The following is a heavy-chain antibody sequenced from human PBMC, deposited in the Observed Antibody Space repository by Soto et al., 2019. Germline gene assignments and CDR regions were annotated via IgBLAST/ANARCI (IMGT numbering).Heavy chain of an antibody. CDR3: ARHGSDSGWFFFDP. V-gene: IGHV4-59*08. D-gene: IGHD6-19*01. CDR2: VSYSGST. Sequence: ETLSLTCSLSVGAISGHYWSWIRQPPGKGLEWIGYVSYSGSTDYHPSLKSRVTISIDSSKNQFSLQMMSVTAAGTAIYYCARHGSDSGWFFFDPWGQGALVTVSS. J-gene: IGHJ5*02. CDR1: VGAISGHY.